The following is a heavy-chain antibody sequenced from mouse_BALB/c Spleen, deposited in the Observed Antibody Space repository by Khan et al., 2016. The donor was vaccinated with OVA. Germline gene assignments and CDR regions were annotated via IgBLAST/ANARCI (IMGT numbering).Heavy chain of an antibody. V-gene: IGHV1-7*01. J-gene: IGHJ3*01. CDR1: GYTFTTYW. D-gene: IGHD2-1*01. CDR3: ARRGRYGIFAY. Sequence: QVQLQQSGAELAKPGASMKMSCKASGYTFTTYWMYWVKQRPGQGLEWIGYIYPTTGYTEYNQTFKDRATLTTGKSSSTAFMQLSSLTSEDSAVYYCARRGRYGIFAYWGQGTLVTVSA. CDR2: IYPTTGYT.